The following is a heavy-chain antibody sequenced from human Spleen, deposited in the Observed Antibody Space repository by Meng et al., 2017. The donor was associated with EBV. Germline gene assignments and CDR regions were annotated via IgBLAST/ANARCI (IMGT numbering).Heavy chain of an antibody. Sequence: QVQRQESGPGLVKPSGTLSLTCAVSGASISSSNWWTWVRQPPGKGLEWIGEIHHRGSANYNPSLKSRVTFSLDKSKNHFSLNLTSVTAADTAVYYCARLGRGYSGYDTAYWGQGTLVTVSS. CDR3: ARLGRGYSGYDTAY. CDR1: GASISSSNW. J-gene: IGHJ4*02. V-gene: IGHV4-4*02. CDR2: IHHRGSA. D-gene: IGHD5-12*01.